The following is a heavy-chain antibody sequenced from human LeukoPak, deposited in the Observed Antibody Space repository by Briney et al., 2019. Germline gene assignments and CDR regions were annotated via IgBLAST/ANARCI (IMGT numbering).Heavy chain of an antibody. Sequence: GGSLRLSCAASGFTFSSYWMSWVRQAPGKGLEWVANIKQDGSEKYYVDSVKGRFTISRDNAKNSLYLQMNSLRAEDTAVYYCARDEYYYGSGSYYYFDYWGQGTLVTVSS. J-gene: IGHJ4*02. CDR1: GFTFSSYW. CDR2: IKQDGSEK. V-gene: IGHV3-7*01. D-gene: IGHD3-10*01. CDR3: ARDEYYYGSGSYYYFDY.